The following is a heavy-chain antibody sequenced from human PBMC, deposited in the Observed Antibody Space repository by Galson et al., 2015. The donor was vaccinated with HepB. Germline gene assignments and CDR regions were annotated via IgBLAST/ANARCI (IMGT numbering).Heavy chain of an antibody. J-gene: IGHJ5*02. Sequence: SVKVSCKASGGTFSSYAISWVRQAPGQGLEWMGRINPNSGGTNYAQKFQGRVTMTRDTSISTAYMELSRLRSDDTAVYYCARAGLERGFDPWGQGTLVTVSS. CDR1: GGTFSSYA. CDR2: INPNSGGT. D-gene: IGHD1-1*01. CDR3: ARAGLERGFDP. V-gene: IGHV1-2*06.